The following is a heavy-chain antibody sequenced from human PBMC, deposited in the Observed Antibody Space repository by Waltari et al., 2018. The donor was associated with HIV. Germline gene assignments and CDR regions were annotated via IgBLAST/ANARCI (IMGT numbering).Heavy chain of an antibody. J-gene: IGHJ3*02. CDR1: GFPFSNAW. V-gene: IGHV3-15*01. CDR3: TTDFHTVVLGAFDI. Sequence: EVQLVESGGGLVKPGGSLRLSCAASGFPFSNAWMSWVRQAPGKGLEWVGRIKSKTDGGTTDYAAPVKGRFTISRDDSKNTLYLQMNSLKTEDTAVYYCTTDFHTVVLGAFDIWGQGTMVTVSS. D-gene: IGHD4-4*01. CDR2: IKSKTDGGTT.